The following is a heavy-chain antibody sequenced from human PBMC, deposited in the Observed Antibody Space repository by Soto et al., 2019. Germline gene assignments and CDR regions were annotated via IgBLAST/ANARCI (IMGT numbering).Heavy chain of an antibody. D-gene: IGHD3-10*01. J-gene: IGHJ5*01. CDR2: INSDGST. V-gene: IGHV3-74*01. CDR3: ARGLYRKYGHDS. CDR1: GFTFGNFW. Sequence: EVQLVESGGGLVQPGGSLRLSCAASGFTFGNFWMHWVRQAPGKGLVWVSRINSDGSTSYADSVKGRLTISRDNAKNTVYLQMNSLRAEDTAVDYCARGLYRKYGHDSWGQGALVTVSS.